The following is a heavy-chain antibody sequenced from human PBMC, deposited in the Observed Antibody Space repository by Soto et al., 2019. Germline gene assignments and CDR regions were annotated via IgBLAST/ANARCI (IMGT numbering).Heavy chain of an antibody. CDR1: GGTFSSYA. Sequence: SVKVSCKASGGTFSSYAISWVRQAPGQGLEWMGGIIPIFGTANCAQKFQGRVTITADKSTSTAYMELSSLRSEDTAVYYCARVLVGYYDSSGYFDYWGQGTLVTSPQ. V-gene: IGHV1-69*06. CDR3: ARVLVGYYDSSGYFDY. D-gene: IGHD3-22*01. J-gene: IGHJ4*02. CDR2: IIPIFGTA.